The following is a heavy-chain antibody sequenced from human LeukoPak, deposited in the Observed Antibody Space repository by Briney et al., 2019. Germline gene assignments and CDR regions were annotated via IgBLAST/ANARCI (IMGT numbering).Heavy chain of an antibody. Sequence: SETLSLTCTVSGGSISSGDYYWSWIRQPPGKGLEWIGYIYYSGSTYYNPSLKSRVTISVDTSKNQFSLKLSSVTAADTAVYYCARRSELQALDYYYGMDVWGQGTTVTVSS. V-gene: IGHV4-30-4*01. CDR1: GGSISSGDYY. CDR2: IYYSGST. CDR3: ARRSELQALDYYYGMDV. J-gene: IGHJ6*02. D-gene: IGHD1-26*01.